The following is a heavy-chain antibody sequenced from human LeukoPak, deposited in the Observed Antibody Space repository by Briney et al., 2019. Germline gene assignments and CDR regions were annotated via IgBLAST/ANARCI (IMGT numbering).Heavy chain of an antibody. Sequence: SETLSLTCTVSGGSISSYYWSWIRQPPGKGLEWMGYIYYSGSTSYNPSLKRRVPISVDPSKNQFSLKLSSVTDADTAVYSCARVLRFLEWEADAFDIWGQGTMVTVSS. J-gene: IGHJ3*02. V-gene: IGHV4-59*01. CDR1: GGSISSYY. CDR3: ARVLRFLEWEADAFDI. D-gene: IGHD3-3*01. CDR2: IYYSGST.